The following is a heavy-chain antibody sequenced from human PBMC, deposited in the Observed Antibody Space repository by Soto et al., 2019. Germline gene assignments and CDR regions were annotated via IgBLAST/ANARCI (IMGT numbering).Heavy chain of an antibody. CDR2: IYYSGST. CDR3: ARRRAQDGRGVIYY. J-gene: IGHJ4*02. V-gene: IGHV4-39*01. Sequence: TLSLTCTVSGCSISSSSYYWGWIRQPPGKGLEWIGSIYYSGSTYYNPSLKSRATISVDTSKNQFSLKLSSVTAADTAVYYCARRRAQDGRGVIYYWGQGTLVTVSS. CDR1: GCSISSSSYY. D-gene: IGHD3-3*01.